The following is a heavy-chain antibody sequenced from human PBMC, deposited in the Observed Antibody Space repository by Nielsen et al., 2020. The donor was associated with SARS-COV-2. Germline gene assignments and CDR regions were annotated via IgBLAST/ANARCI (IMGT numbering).Heavy chain of an antibody. CDR2: IYYSGST. CDR1: GGSIRSYY. J-gene: IGHJ3*02. D-gene: IGHD3-22*01. Sequence: GSLRLSCTVSGGSIRSYYWSWIRQPPGKGLEWIGYIYYSGSTNYNPSLKSRVTISVDTSKNQFSLKLSSVTAADTAVYYCARWYYDSSGYYPDAFDIWGQGTMVTVSS. CDR3: ARWYYDSSGYYPDAFDI. V-gene: IGHV4-59*01.